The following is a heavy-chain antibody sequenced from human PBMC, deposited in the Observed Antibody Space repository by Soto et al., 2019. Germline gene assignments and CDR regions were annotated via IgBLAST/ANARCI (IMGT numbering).Heavy chain of an antibody. CDR2: IYYSGST. V-gene: IGHV4-59*01. CDR1: GGSISSYY. Sequence: SETLSLTCTVSGGSISSYYWSWIRQPPGKGLEWIGYIYYSGSTNYNPSLKSRVTISVDTSKNQFSLKLSSVTAADTAVYYCARGITQYNWNENWFDPWGQGTLVTVSS. J-gene: IGHJ5*02. D-gene: IGHD1-20*01. CDR3: ARGITQYNWNENWFDP.